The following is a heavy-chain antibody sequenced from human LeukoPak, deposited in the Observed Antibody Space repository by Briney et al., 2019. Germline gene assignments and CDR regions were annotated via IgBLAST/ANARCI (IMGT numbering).Heavy chain of an antibody. J-gene: IGHJ4*02. CDR3: ARQESEMTTPANRYFDH. CDR1: GYNFATDW. V-gene: IGHV5-51*01. Sequence: GESLKISCKGSGYNFATDWIGWARQMPGKGLEWMGIVYPDDSDVRYNPSFQGQVTISADKSINTAYLQWSSLKASDSAVYYCARQESEMTTPANRYFDHWGQGTLVTVSS. D-gene: IGHD5-24*01. CDR2: VYPDDSDV.